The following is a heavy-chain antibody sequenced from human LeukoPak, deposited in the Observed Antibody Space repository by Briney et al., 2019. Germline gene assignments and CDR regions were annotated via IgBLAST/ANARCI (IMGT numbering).Heavy chain of an antibody. J-gene: IGHJ5*02. CDR2: ISSSSSYI. Sequence: GGSLRLSCAASGFTFSSYSTNWVRQAPGKGLEWVSSISSSSSYIYYADSVKGRLTISRDNAKNSLYLQMNSLRAEDTAVYYCARVWSNYYDSSGYHGHNWFDPWGQGTLVTVSS. CDR1: GFTFSSYS. CDR3: ARVWSNYYDSSGYHGHNWFDP. D-gene: IGHD3-22*01. V-gene: IGHV3-21*01.